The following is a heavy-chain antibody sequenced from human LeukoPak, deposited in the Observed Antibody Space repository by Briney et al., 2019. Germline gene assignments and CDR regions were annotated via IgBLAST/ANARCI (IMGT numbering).Heavy chain of an antibody. CDR2: INPSGGST. Sequence: ASVKVSCKASGYTFTSYYMHWVRQAPGQGLEWMGIINPSGGSTSYAQKFQGRVTMTRDTSISTAYMELSRLRSDDTAVYYCARVLQWLDAFDIWGQGTMVTASS. V-gene: IGHV1-46*01. CDR1: GYTFTSYY. J-gene: IGHJ3*02. D-gene: IGHD6-19*01. CDR3: ARVLQWLDAFDI.